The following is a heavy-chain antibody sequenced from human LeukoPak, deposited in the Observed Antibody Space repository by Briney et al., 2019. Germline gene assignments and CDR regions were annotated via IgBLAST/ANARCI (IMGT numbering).Heavy chain of an antibody. CDR3: AREFGGNGYYYDSSGIDY. CDR1: GYTFTSYY. J-gene: IGHJ4*02. Sequence: ASVKVSCEASGYTFTSYYMHWVRQAPGQGLEWMGIINPSGGSTSYAQKFQGRVTMTRDTSTSTVYMELSSLRSEDTAVYYCAREFGGNGYYYDSSGIDYWGQGTLVTVSS. V-gene: IGHV1-46*01. D-gene: IGHD3-22*01. CDR2: INPSGGST.